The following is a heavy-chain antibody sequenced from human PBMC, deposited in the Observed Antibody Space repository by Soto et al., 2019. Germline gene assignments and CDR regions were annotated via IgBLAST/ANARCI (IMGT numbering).Heavy chain of an antibody. CDR2: IYYSGST. D-gene: IGHD3-3*01. Sequence: PSETLSLTCTVSGGSISSSSYYWGWIRQPPGKGLEWIGSIYYSGSTYYNPSLKSRVTISVDTSKNQFSLKLSSVTAADTAVYYCARSEEWLLLESGDYYYYYGMDVWGQGTTVTVSS. J-gene: IGHJ6*02. CDR1: GGSISSSSYY. CDR3: ARSEEWLLLESGDYYYYYGMDV. V-gene: IGHV4-39*07.